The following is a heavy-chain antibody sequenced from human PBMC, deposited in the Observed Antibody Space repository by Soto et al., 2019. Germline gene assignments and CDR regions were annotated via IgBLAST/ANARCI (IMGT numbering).Heavy chain of an antibody. J-gene: IGHJ5*02. V-gene: IGHV1-69*12. CDR3: ARHLQRKVDTALFDP. CDR2: IIPIFGTA. Sequence: QVRLVQSGAEVKKPGSSVKVSGKASGGTFSSYAISWVRQAPGQGLEWMGGIIPIFGTANYAQKFQGRVTITADESTSTAYMELSSLRSEDTAVYYCARHLQRKVDTALFDPWGQGTLVTVSS. CDR1: GGTFSSYA. D-gene: IGHD5-18*01.